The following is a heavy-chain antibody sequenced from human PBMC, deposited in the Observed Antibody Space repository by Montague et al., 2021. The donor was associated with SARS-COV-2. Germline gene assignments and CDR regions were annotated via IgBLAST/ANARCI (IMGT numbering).Heavy chain of an antibody. CDR1: GFSLSTSGMC. CDR2: IDWDDDK. CDR3: ARETGTTVSLDY. J-gene: IGHJ4*02. V-gene: IGHV2-70*11. D-gene: IGHD1-7*01. Sequence: PALVKPTQTLTLTCTFSGFSLSTSGMCVSWICQPPGKALEWLARIDWDDDKYYSTSLKTRLTISKDTSKTQVVLTMTNMDPVDTATYYCARETGTTVSLDYWGQGTLVTVSS.